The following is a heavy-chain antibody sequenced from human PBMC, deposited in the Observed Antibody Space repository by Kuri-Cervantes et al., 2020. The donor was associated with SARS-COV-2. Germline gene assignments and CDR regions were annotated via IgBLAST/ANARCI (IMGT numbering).Heavy chain of an antibody. J-gene: IGHJ4*02. CDR3: VRKGDS. Sequence: GESLKISCAASGFTFSTYTMNWVRQAPGKGLEWVSYISVSGTTMYYADSVKGRFTIYRDNAKNSLYLQMNSLRADDTAVYYCVRKGDSWGQGTLVTVSS. CDR1: GFTFSTYT. CDR2: ISVSGTTM. V-gene: IGHV3-48*01.